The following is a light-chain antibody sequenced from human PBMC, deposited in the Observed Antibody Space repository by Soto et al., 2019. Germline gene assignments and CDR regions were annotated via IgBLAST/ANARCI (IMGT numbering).Light chain of an antibody. V-gene: IGKV3-20*01. J-gene: IGKJ1*01. CDR1: RSLSSTS. Sequence: EIVLTQSPGTLSLSPGERAALSCRASRSLSSTSFAWYQQRPGQAPRLLIYDVSSRATGIPDRFSGSGYGTDFTLTINRLEPDDFAVYYCQQYGSSPRTFGQGTKVEIK. CDR2: DVS. CDR3: QQYGSSPRT.